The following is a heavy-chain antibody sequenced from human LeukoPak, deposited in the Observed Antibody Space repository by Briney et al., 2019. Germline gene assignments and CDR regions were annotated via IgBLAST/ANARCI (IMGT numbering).Heavy chain of an antibody. D-gene: IGHD1-1*01. CDR2: IRSKGYGGTT. J-gene: IGHJ4*02. CDR3: TGNRGGQLPFDY. V-gene: IGHV3-49*04. Sequence: TGGSLRLSCTGSGFMFDDYVLTWVRQAPGKGLEWISFIRSKGYGGTTDYAASVKGRFTISRDDSKGVLYLQMNSLKTDDTAVYFCTGNRGGQLPFDYWGRGTPVTVSS. CDR1: GFMFDDYV.